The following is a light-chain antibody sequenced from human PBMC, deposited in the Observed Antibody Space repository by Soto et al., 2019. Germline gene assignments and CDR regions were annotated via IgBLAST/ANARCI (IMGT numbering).Light chain of an antibody. Sequence: QSVLTQPASVSGSPGQSITISCTGTSSDVGSYNFVSWYQQHPGKAPKLMIYEGSKRPSGVSNRFSGSKSGNTASLTISGLQAEDEADYYCCSYAGSSTLVFGGGTKVTVL. CDR1: SSDVGSYNF. CDR3: CSYAGSSTLV. J-gene: IGLJ2*01. V-gene: IGLV2-23*01. CDR2: EGS.